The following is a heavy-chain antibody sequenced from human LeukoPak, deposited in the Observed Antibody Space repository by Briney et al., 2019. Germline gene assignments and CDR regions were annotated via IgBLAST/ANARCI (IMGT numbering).Heavy chain of an antibody. CDR1: GFTFGDYA. D-gene: IGHD4-17*01. CDR2: IRSKAYGGTT. CDR3: TRDLPSTVTYYFDY. Sequence: SLRLSCTASGFTFGDYAMSWFRQAPGKGQEWVGFIRSKAYGGTTEHAASVKGRFTISRDDSKSIAYLQMNSLKTEDTAVYYCTRDLPSTVTYYFDYWGQGTLVTVSS. J-gene: IGHJ4*02. V-gene: IGHV3-49*03.